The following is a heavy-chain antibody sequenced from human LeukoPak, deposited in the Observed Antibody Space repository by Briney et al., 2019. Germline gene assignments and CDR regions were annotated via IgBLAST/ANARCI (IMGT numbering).Heavy chain of an antibody. CDR1: GFTFSIYN. CDR3: ARLTTTVTTPFDY. Sequence: PGGSLRLSCAASGFTFSIYNVNWVRQAPGKGLEWVSSISSSSYIYYADSVKGRFTISRDNAKNSLYLQMNSLRAEDTAVYYCARLTTTVTTPFDYWGQGTLVTVSS. CDR2: ISSSSYI. J-gene: IGHJ4*02. V-gene: IGHV3-21*01. D-gene: IGHD4-17*01.